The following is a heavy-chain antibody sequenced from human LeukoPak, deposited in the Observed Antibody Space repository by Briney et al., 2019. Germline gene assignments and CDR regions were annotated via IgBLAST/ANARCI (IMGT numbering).Heavy chain of an antibody. CDR3: ARQAGLQPLVDY. D-gene: IGHD4-11*01. J-gene: IGHJ4*02. V-gene: IGHV4-61*05. CDR2: IYYSGST. Sequence: PSETLSLTCTVSGGSISSSSYYWSWIRQPPGKGLEWIGYIYYSGSTNYNPSLKSRVTISVDTSKNQFSLKLSSVTAADTAVYYCARQAGLQPLVDYWGQGTLVTVSS. CDR1: GGSISSSSYY.